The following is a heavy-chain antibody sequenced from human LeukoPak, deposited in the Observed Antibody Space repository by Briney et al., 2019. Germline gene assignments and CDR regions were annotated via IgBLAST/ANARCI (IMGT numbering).Heavy chain of an antibody. D-gene: IGHD2/OR15-2a*01. CDR2: IGSTGTTE. Sequence: PGGSLRLSCAASGFDFRSYEMNWVRQAPGKGLEWVSYIGSTGTTEYYADSVKGRFTISRDNAKNSMFLQLSSLRVEDTAVYYCARDGDFRYFDFWGQGTLVTVSS. CDR1: GFDFRSYE. CDR3: ARDGDFRYFDF. V-gene: IGHV3-48*03. J-gene: IGHJ4*03.